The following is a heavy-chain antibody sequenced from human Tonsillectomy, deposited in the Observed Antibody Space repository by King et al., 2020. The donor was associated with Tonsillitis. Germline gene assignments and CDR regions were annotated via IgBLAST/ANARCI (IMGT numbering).Heavy chain of an antibody. CDR1: RYTFNTYV. D-gene: IGHD6-19*01. V-gene: IGHV1-18*04. CDR3: ARDSVAGTYNDY. Sequence: VQLVESGAEVKKPGASVKVSCKASRYTFNTYVINWVRQAPGQGLEWMGWISAYNNKTNYAQKLQGRVTMTTDTSTSTAYMELRSLRSDDTAVFYCARDSVAGTYNDYWGQGTLVTVSS. J-gene: IGHJ4*02. CDR2: ISAYNNKT.